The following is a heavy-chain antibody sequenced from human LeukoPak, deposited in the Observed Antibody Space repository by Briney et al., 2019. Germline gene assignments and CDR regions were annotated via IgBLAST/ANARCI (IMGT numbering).Heavy chain of an antibody. CDR3: AKDIGPIAALKHLGFDC. J-gene: IGHJ4*02. Sequence: GRSLRLSCAASGFTFDNYAMHWVRQAPGKGLEWVSGISWNSVSIGYADSVKGRFTISRDNSKNTLYLQMNSLRAEDTAVYYCAKDIGPIAALKHLGFDCWGQGTLVTVSS. CDR1: GFTFDNYA. V-gene: IGHV3-9*01. D-gene: IGHD6-13*01. CDR2: ISWNSVSI.